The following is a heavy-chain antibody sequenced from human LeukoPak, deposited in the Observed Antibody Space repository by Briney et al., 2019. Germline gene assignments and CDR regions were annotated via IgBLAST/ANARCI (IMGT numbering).Heavy chain of an antibody. CDR2: IIPNSCGT. V-gene: IGHV1-2*02. CDR1: GYTFTGYY. J-gene: IGHJ6*03. Sequence: ASVKVSCKASGYTFTGYYMHWVRQAPGQGLEWMGWIIPNSCGTNYAQKFQGRVTMTRDTSISTAYMELSRLRSDDTAVYYCARDPAMVWGSYRYYYYYYMDVWGKGTTVTVPS. D-gene: IGHD3-16*02. CDR3: ARDPAMVWGSYRYYYYYYMDV.